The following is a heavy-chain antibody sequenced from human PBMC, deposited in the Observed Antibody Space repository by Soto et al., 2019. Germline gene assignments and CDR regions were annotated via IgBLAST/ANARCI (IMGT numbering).Heavy chain of an antibody. CDR3: AKDRQFRSYYESAGHYNN. Sequence: EVQLLESGGGLVQPGGSLRLSCVASGFTFKNYDMRWVRQAPGKGLEWVSGISGSGAITYYADSVRGRFTISRDNSKNMLYLQLNSLGAEDTAIYYCAKDRQFRSYYESAGHYNNWGQGTLVTVSS. CDR2: ISGSGAIT. V-gene: IGHV3-23*01. CDR1: GFTFKNYD. D-gene: IGHD3-9*01. J-gene: IGHJ4*02.